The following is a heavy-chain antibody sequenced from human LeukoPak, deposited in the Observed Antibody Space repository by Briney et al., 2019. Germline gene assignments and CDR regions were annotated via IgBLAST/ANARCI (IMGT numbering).Heavy chain of an antibody. V-gene: IGHV4-59*10. Sequence: SETLSLTCAVHGGSFSGYYWSWIRQPPGKGLEWIGRIYTTGSTDYNPSLKSRVTMSVDTSKNQFSLKLTSVTVADTALYYCARAPTSSTSSSSPFDIWGQGTMVTVSS. CDR3: ARAPTSSTSSSSPFDI. CDR1: GGSFSGYY. J-gene: IGHJ3*02. D-gene: IGHD2-2*01. CDR2: IYTTGST.